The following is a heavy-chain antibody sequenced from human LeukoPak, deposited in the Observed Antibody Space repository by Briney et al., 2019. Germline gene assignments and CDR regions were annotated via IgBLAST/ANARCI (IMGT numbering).Heavy chain of an antibody. CDR1: GGSFSGYY. D-gene: IGHD3-3*01. CDR2: INPSRNT. CDR3: ARRYDFWSGYPPPLDY. V-gene: IGHV4-34*01. J-gene: IGHJ4*02. Sequence: SETLSLTCAVYGGSFSGYYWNWIRQPPGKGLEWIGQINPSRNTNYNPSLKSRVTISVDTSKKQFSLKLSSVTAADTAVYYCARRYDFWSGYPPPLDYWGQGTLVTVSS.